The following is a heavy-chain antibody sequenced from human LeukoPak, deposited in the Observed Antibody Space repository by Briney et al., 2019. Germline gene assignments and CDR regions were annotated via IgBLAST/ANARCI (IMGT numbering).Heavy chain of an antibody. V-gene: IGHV4-34*01. D-gene: IGHD3-3*01. J-gene: IGHJ4*02. CDR1: GGSFSGYY. Sequence: PSETLSLTCAVYGGSFSGYYWSWIRQPPGKGLEWIGEINHSGSTNYNPSLKSRVTISGDTSKSQFSLKLSSVTAADTAVYYCARGGNNFWSGLYYFDYWGQGTLVTVSS. CDR3: ARGGNNFWSGLYYFDY. CDR2: INHSGST.